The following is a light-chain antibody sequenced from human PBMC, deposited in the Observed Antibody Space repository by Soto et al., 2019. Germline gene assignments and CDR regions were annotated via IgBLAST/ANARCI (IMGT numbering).Light chain of an antibody. V-gene: IGKV3-20*01. Sequence: EIVLTQSPGTLSLSPGERATLSCRASQSVRSSYLAWYQQKPGQAPRLLIYGASSRATGIPDSFSGSGSGTDFTLTIRRMEPEDFAVYYCQQYGSSPYSFGQGTKLEIK. J-gene: IGKJ2*03. CDR1: QSVRSSY. CDR2: GAS. CDR3: QQYGSSPYS.